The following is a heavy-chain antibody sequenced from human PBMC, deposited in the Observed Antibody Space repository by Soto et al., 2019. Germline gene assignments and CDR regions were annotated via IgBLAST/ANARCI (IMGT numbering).Heavy chain of an antibody. CDR1: RFTFSSYA. CDR2: ISYDGSNK. Sequence: SLRLSCAASRFTFSSYAMHWVRQAPGKGLEWVAVISYDGSNKYYADSVKGRFTISRDNSKNTLYLQMNSLRAEDTAVYYCARIIAAAGSFDYWGQGTLVTVYS. D-gene: IGHD6-13*01. CDR3: ARIIAAAGSFDY. J-gene: IGHJ4*02. V-gene: IGHV3-30-3*01.